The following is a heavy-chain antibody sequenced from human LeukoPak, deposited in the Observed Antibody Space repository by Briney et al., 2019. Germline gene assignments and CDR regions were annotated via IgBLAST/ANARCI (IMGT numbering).Heavy chain of an antibody. CDR3: ARRVPVAGSVRFAY. V-gene: IGHV5-51*01. J-gene: IGHJ4*02. CDR1: GYTFSTYR. CDR2: IYPADSAS. Sequence: GESLKISCQGFGYTFSTYRIGLGRQLPGKGLEVRGTIYPADSASTYSPFFEGQVTMLPAQSIRPAFLQWSRLKASDTALYYRARRVPVAGSVRFAYWGQGPLVIVSS. D-gene: IGHD6-19*01.